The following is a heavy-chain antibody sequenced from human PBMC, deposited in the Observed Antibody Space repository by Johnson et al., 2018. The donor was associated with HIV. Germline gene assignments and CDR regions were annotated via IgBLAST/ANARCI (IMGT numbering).Heavy chain of an antibody. CDR3: AKDRGLLCSGGSCYRGIYDI. CDR1: GFTFSSYA. CDR2: ISSNGGST. J-gene: IGHJ3*02. D-gene: IGHD2-15*01. V-gene: IGHV3-64*01. Sequence: EVQLVESGGGLVQPGGSLRLSCAASGFTFSSYAIHWVRQAPGKGLEYVSAISSNGGSTYYVNSVKGRFTISRDNSKNTLYLQMGSLRAEDMAVYYCAKDRGLLCSGGSCYRGIYDIWGQGTMVTVSS.